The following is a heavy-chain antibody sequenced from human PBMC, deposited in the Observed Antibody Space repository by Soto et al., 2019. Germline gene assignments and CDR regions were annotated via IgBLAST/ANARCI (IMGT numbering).Heavy chain of an antibody. CDR1: GFTFSSYS. J-gene: IGHJ6*02. CDR2: ISSSSSTI. CDR3: ARDKYIVVVVAAYYYGMDV. D-gene: IGHD2-15*01. V-gene: IGHV3-48*02. Sequence: GGSRLSCAASGFTFSSYSMNWVRQAPGKGLEWVSYISSSSSTIYYADSVKGRFTISRDNAKNSLYLQMNSLRDEDTAVYYCARDKYIVVVVAAYYYGMDVWGQGTTVTVSS.